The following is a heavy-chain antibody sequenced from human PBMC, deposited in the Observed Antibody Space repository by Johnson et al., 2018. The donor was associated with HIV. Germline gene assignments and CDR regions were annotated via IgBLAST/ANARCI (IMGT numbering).Heavy chain of an antibody. V-gene: IGHV3-30*02. Sequence: QVQLVESGGGVVQPGRSRRLSCAASGFIFSSYGMHWVRQAPGKGLEWVAFIRYDGSNKYYADSVKGRFTISRDNSKNTLYLQMNSLRAEDTAVYYCAKDFGYPRPRDAFDIWGQGTMVTVSS. D-gene: IGHD5-12*01. CDR2: IRYDGSNK. J-gene: IGHJ3*02. CDR1: GFIFSSYG. CDR3: AKDFGYPRPRDAFDI.